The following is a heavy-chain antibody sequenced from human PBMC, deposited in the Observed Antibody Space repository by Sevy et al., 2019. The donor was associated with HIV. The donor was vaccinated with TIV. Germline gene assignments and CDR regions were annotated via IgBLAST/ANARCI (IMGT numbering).Heavy chain of an antibody. CDR2: IERKSEGGTT. V-gene: IGHV3-15*04. Sequence: GGSLRLSCAASGFTFSNVWTSWVRQASGKGLEWVGRIERKSEGGTTDYAAPVKGRFSISRDGSSDTVDLQMNSLKTEDTAVYYCTTMMRLFGDPNFWYFDLWGRGTLVTVSS. CDR3: TTMMRLFGDPNFWYFDL. D-gene: IGHD2-21*01. CDR1: GFTFSNVW. J-gene: IGHJ2*01.